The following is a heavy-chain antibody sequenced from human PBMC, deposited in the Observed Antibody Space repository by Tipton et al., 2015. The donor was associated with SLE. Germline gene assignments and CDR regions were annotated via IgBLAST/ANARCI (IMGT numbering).Heavy chain of an antibody. V-gene: IGHV3-7*01. J-gene: IGHJ3*01. Sequence: SLRLSCAASRFTFSNNWMSWVRQAPGKGLEWVAHIREDGSEDFYVDSVKGRFTIYRDNAKSSLYLQMNSLRAEDTAVYYCAREFQGRFYVNGAFDVWGQGTMVTVSS. D-gene: IGHD3-16*01. CDR3: AREFQGRFYVNGAFDV. CDR1: RFTFSNNW. CDR2: IREDGSED.